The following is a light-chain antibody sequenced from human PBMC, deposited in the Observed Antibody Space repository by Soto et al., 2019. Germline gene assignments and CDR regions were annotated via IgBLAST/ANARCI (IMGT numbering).Light chain of an antibody. CDR1: SSDVGSYNL. CDR3: CSYAGSSTFVV. V-gene: IGLV2-23*02. CDR2: EVS. Sequence: QSALTQPASVSGSPGQSITISCTETSSDVGSYNLVSWYQQHPGKAPKLMIYEVSKRPSGVSNRFSGSKSGNTASLTISGLQAEDEADYYCCSYAGSSTFVVFGGGTQLTVL. J-gene: IGLJ2*01.